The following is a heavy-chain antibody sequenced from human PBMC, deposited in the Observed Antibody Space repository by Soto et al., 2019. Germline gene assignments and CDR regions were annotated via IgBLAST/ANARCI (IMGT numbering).Heavy chain of an antibody. Sequence: QVQLVQSGAEVKKPGASVKVSCKASGYTFTAYAIHWVRQAPGQRLEWMGWINAGNGNTKYSQKFQGRVTITSDTSASIAYMDLSSLRSEDTAVYYCARGDEDPFAIFGVVGNWFDPWGQGTLVTVSS. CDR1: GYTFTAYA. J-gene: IGHJ5*02. V-gene: IGHV1-3*01. D-gene: IGHD3-3*01. CDR3: ARGDEDPFAIFGVVGNWFDP. CDR2: INAGNGNT.